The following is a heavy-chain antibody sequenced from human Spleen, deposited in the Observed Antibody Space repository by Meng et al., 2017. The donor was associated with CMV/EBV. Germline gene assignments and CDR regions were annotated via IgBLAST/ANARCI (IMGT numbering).Heavy chain of an antibody. D-gene: IGHD2-15*01. Sequence: VSSYTISWVRQAPGQGLEWMGRIIPILGIANYAQKFQGRVTITADKSTSTAYMELSSLRSEDTAVYYCARDRGYCSGGSCYPSLDYWGQGTLVTVSS. CDR2: IIPILGIA. J-gene: IGHJ4*02. CDR3: ARDRGYCSGGSCYPSLDY. V-gene: IGHV1-69*04. CDR1: VSSYT.